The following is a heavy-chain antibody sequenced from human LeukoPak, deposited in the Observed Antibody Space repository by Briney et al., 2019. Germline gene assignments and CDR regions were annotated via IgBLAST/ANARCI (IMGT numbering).Heavy chain of an antibody. V-gene: IGHV1-8*01. J-gene: IGHJ5*02. Sequence: ASVKVSCKASGYTFTSYDINWVRQATGQGLEWMGWMNPNSGNTGYAQNFQGRVTMTRNTSINTAYMELSSLRSEDTAMYYCARTSMIHGTTPWGQGTLVTVSS. CDR1: GYTFTSYD. CDR3: ARTSMIHGTTP. D-gene: IGHD3-22*01. CDR2: MNPNSGNT.